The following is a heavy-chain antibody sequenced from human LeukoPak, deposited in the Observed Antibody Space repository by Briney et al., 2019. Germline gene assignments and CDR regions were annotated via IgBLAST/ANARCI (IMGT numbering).Heavy chain of an antibody. J-gene: IGHJ3*02. CDR3: ARDLRWSLDI. Sequence: GASVTVSCKASGGTFSSYAISWVRQAPGQGLEWMGGIIPIFGTANYAQKFQGRVTITADESTSTAYMELSSLRSEDTAVYYCARDLRWSLDIWGQGTMVTVSS. V-gene: IGHV1-69*13. D-gene: IGHD4-23*01. CDR2: IIPIFGTA. CDR1: GGTFSSYA.